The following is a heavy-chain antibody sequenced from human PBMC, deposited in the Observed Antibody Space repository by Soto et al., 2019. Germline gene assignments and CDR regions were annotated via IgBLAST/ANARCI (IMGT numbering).Heavy chain of an antibody. CDR3: ASGYYYDSSGYSSPGFDY. D-gene: IGHD3-22*01. J-gene: IGHJ4*02. CDR2: IIPILGIA. Sequence: SVKVSCKASGYTFTSYCISWVRHAPGQGLEWMGRIIPILGIANYAQKFQGRVTITADKSTSTAYMELSSLRSEDTAVYYCASGYYYDSSGYSSPGFDYWGQGTLVTVSS. V-gene: IGHV1-69*02. CDR1: GYTFTSYC.